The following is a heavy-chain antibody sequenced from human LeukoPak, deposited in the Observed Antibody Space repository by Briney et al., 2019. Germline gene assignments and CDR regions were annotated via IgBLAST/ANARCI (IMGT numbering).Heavy chain of an antibody. CDR3: ARDLEDYYASGTYYAVDY. CDR1: GFTFSDYY. J-gene: IGHJ4*02. CDR2: ISNSGSTV. D-gene: IGHD3-10*01. Sequence: PGGSLRLSCTASGFTFSDYYMGWIRQAPGKGLAWLSYISNSGSTVYYADSVKGRFTISRDNAKNSLYLQMDSLRAEDTAVYYCARDLEDYYASGTYYAVDYWGQGTLVTVSS. V-gene: IGHV3-11*01.